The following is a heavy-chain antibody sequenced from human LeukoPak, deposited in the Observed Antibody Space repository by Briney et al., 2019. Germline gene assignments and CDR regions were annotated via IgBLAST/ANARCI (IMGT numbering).Heavy chain of an antibody. CDR3: VRDLGGRSGH. J-gene: IGHJ4*02. Sequence: GGSLRLSCAASGFTFSSYWMNWARQAPGKGLEWVASINHNGNVNYYVDSVKGRFTISRDNAKNSLYLQMNSLRAEDTAVYYCVRDLGGRSGHWGQGTLVTVSS. V-gene: IGHV3-7*01. D-gene: IGHD1-26*01. CDR2: INHNGNVN. CDR1: GFTFSSYW.